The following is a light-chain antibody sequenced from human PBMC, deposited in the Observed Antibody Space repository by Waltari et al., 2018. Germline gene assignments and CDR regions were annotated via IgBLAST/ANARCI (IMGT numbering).Light chain of an antibody. J-gene: IGLJ3*02. CDR3: SLYMGSGIWV. CDR2: KGN. Sequence: QPVLTQEPSSSVSPGGTVTLTCALSSGSISRTYSATWYQQTPGQAPRTLVYKGNSRSSGVPVRFSGSILGNKAALTITGAQADDDSDYYCSLYMGSGIWVFGGGTKLTVL. V-gene: IGLV8-61*01. CDR1: SGSISRTYS.